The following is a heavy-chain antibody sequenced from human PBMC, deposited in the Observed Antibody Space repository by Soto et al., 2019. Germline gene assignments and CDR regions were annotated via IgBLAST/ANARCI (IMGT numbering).Heavy chain of an antibody. V-gene: IGHV1-69*01. CDR1: GGTFSSYA. Sequence: QVQLVQSGAEVKKPGSSVKVSCKASGGTFSSYAISWVRQAPGQGLEWMGGVIPSSDTTNYAQKFQGRVTITADESTSTAYMELSSLRSEHTAVYYCARSQGSSTSLEIYYYYYYGIDVWGQGTTVTVSS. D-gene: IGHD2-2*01. J-gene: IGHJ6*02. CDR2: VIPSSDTT. CDR3: ARSQGSSTSLEIYYYYYYGIDV.